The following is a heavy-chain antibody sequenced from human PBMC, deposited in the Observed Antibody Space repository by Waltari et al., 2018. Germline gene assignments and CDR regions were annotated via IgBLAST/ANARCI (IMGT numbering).Heavy chain of an antibody. CDR1: GYSISSGYY. V-gene: IGHV4-38-2*01. Sequence: QGQLQESGPGLVKPSETLSLTCAVSGYSISSGYYLGWIRQPPGKGREWIGCIYPIGSTSYNPSLKSRVTISVDTSKNQFSLKLSSVTAADTAVYYCALAPFITMVQGVITVPGFDYWGQGTLVTVSS. D-gene: IGHD3-10*01. J-gene: IGHJ4*02. CDR3: ALAPFITMVQGVITVPGFDY. CDR2: IYPIGST.